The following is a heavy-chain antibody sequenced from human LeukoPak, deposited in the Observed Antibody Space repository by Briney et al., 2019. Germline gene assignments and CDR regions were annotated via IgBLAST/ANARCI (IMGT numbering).Heavy chain of an antibody. CDR2: ISFSGSTI. J-gene: IGHJ4*02. D-gene: IGHD3-22*01. CDR3: ARDNGVYYYDSSGYHYFDY. Sequence: GGSLRLSCAASGFAFSDYYMSWIRQAPGKGLEWVSYISFSGSTIYYADSVKGRFTISRDNAKNSLYLQMSSLRTEDTAVYYCARDNGVYYYDSSGYHYFDYWGQGTLVTVSS. CDR1: GFAFSDYY. V-gene: IGHV3-11*01.